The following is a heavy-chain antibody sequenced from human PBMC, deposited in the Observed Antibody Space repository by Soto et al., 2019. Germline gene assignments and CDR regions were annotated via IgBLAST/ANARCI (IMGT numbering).Heavy chain of an antibody. CDR1: GGSITSDYSC. CDR3: ASETYGDYVGYFDP. Sequence: PSETLSLTCTVSGGSITSDYSCWSWIRQHPGEGLEWIGHIFDSGTTYTNTSLRNQVDISLDTSKNHFSRTLRSVTAADTAVYYCASETYGDYVGYFDPWGQGIQVTVSS. D-gene: IGHD4-17*01. CDR2: IFDSGTT. V-gene: IGHV4-30-4*01. J-gene: IGHJ5*02.